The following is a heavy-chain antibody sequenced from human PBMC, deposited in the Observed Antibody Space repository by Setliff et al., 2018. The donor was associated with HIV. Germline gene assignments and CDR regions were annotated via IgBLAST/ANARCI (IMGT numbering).Heavy chain of an antibody. V-gene: IGHV1-18*01. Sequence: GASVKVSFKPSGYTFTTYGLSWVRQAPGQGLEWMGWISTYSDETSYSQNLQGRLTMTTDTSTGTAYMELRSLRSDDTAVYYCARWAAAGTGWFDPWGQGTLVTVSS. CDR1: GYTFTTYG. D-gene: IGHD6-13*01. CDR3: ARWAAAGTGWFDP. CDR2: ISTYSDET. J-gene: IGHJ5*02.